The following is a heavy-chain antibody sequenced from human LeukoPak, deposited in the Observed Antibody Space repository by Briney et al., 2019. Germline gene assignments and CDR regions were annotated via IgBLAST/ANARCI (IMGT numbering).Heavy chain of an antibody. V-gene: IGHV1-69*05. J-gene: IGHJ4*02. CDR2: IIPIFGTA. CDR3: ASGTMARGACLDY. D-gene: IGHD3-10*01. CDR1: GGTFSSYA. Sequence: SVKVSCKASGGTFSSYAISWVRQAPGQGPEWMGRIIPIFGTANYAQKFQGRVTITTDESTSTAYMELSSLRSEDTAVYYCASGTMARGACLDYWGQGTLVTVSS.